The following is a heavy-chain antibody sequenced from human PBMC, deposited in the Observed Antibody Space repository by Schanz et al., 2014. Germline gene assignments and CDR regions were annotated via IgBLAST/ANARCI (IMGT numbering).Heavy chain of an antibody. D-gene: IGHD6-6*01. Sequence: QVQLVESGGGVVQPGRSLRLSCAASGFTFSSHGMHWVRQAPGKGLNWVAVISSDGTNKYYADSVQGRFTLSKDFSKDTLYLQLTSLRPEDTAVYYCARLATSKSRLGDAVDIWGQGTMVTVSS. V-gene: IGHV3-30*03. CDR2: ISSDGTNK. CDR3: ARLATSKSRLGDAVDI. J-gene: IGHJ3*02. CDR1: GFTFSSHG.